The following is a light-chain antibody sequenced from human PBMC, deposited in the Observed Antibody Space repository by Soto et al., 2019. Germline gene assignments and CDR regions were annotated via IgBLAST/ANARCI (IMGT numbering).Light chain of an antibody. Sequence: SYELTQPPSLSLAPGQTATLTCGGNNIGSKSVHWYQHKPGQAPVLVVYDDSDRPSGIPERFSGSNSGNTAALTISRVEAGDEADYYCQVWDGSSDHEEWVFGGGTKVTVL. V-gene: IGLV3-21*02. CDR1: NIGSKS. CDR2: DDS. CDR3: QVWDGSSDHEEWV. J-gene: IGLJ3*02.